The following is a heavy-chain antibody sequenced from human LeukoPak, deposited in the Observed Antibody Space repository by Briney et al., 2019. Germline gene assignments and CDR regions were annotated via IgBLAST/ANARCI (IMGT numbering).Heavy chain of an antibody. J-gene: IGHJ6*03. D-gene: IGHD2-2*01. Sequence: PSETLSLTCTVSGGSISSYYWSWIRQPAGKGLEWIGRIYTSGSTNYNPSLKSRVTMSVDTSKNQFSLKLSSVTAADTAVYYCARDLGYCSSTSCRRDYYMDAWGKGTTVTVSS. CDR1: GGSISSYY. CDR3: ARDLGYCSSTSCRRDYYMDA. V-gene: IGHV4-4*07. CDR2: IYTSGST.